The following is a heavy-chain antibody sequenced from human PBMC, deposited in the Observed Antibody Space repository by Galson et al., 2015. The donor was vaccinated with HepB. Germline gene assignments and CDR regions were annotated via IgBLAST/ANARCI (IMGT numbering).Heavy chain of an antibody. CDR1: GYTFTSYY. V-gene: IGHV1-46*01. CDR2: INPSGGST. D-gene: IGHD3-3*01. CDR3: ARDPIFRVVITDPFDY. Sequence: SVKVSCKASGYTFTSYYMHWVRQAPGRGLEWMGIINPSGGSTSYAQKFQGRVTMTRDTSTSTVYMELSSLRSEDTAVYYCARDPIFRVVITDPFDYWGQGTLVTVSS. J-gene: IGHJ4*02.